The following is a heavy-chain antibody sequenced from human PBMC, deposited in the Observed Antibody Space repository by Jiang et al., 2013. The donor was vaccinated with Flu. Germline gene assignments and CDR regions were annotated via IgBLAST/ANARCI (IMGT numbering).Heavy chain of an antibody. D-gene: IGHD3-10*01. J-gene: IGHJ4*02. CDR1: GFSFTNYG. V-gene: IGHV3-30*18. CDR2: ISYDEINM. CDR3: AKASVRANHYNSGNFPDYFDY. Sequence: VQLLESGGAVVQPGRSLRLSCTASGFSFTNYGMHWVRQAPGKGLEWVAVISYDEINMYYADSVKGRFTISRDNSKNTLYLQMNSLRAEDTAVYYCAKASVRANHYNSGNFPDYFDYWGQGTLVTVSS.